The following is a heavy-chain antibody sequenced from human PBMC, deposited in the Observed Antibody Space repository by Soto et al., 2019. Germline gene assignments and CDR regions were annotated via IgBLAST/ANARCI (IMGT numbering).Heavy chain of an antibody. V-gene: IGHV1-18*04. D-gene: IGHD6-13*01. J-gene: IGHJ6*02. CDR2: ISAYNGNT. CDR1: GYTFTSYG. Sequence: ASVKVSCKASGYTFTSYGISWVRQAPGQGLEWMGWISAYNGNTNYGQKLQGRVTMTTDTSTSTTYMELRSLRSDDTAVYYCARDLSRTAAGTETLMDVWGQGTTVTVSS. CDR3: ARDLSRTAAGTETLMDV.